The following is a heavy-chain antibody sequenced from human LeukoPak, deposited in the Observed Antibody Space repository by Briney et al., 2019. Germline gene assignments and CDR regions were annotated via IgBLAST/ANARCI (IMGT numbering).Heavy chain of an antibody. D-gene: IGHD4-23*01. CDR2: ISWNSGSI. V-gene: IGHV3-9*01. Sequence: GGSLRLSCAASGFTFSSYAMSWVRQAPGKGLEWVSGISWNSGSIGYADSVKGRFTISRDNAKNSLYLQMNSLRAEDTALYYCAKGDYGGNSEEFFFQHWGQGTLVTVSS. CDR1: GFTFSSYA. J-gene: IGHJ1*01. CDR3: AKGDYGGNSEEFFFQH.